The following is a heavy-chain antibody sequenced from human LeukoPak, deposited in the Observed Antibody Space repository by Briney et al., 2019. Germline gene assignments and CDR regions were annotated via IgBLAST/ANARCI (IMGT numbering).Heavy chain of an antibody. Sequence: PSETLSLTCAVYGGSFSGYYWSWIRQPPGKGLEWIGEINHSGSTNYNPPLKSRVTISVDTSKNQFSLKLSSVTAADTAVYYCAMILAGSINWFDPWGQGTLVTVSS. CDR1: GGSFSGYY. V-gene: IGHV4-34*01. J-gene: IGHJ5*02. CDR2: INHSGST. D-gene: IGHD6-19*01. CDR3: AMILAGSINWFDP.